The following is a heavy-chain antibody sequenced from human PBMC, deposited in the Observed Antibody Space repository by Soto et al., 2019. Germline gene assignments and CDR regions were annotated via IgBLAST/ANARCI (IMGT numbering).Heavy chain of an antibody. D-gene: IGHD3-16*01. CDR1: CASITTYY. J-gene: IGHJ5*02. CDR2: FYYSGIT. Sequence: PSETLSLTCTFSCASITTYYSTWIRQSPGKGLEWIGYFYYSGITRYNPSLESRVTVPVDTSKNQFSLKLSSVFAADAAVYYCARGPILVTSGGGPDALSSFDPWGQGTLVTVSS. V-gene: IGHV4-59*01. CDR3: ARGPILVTSGGGPDALSSFDP.